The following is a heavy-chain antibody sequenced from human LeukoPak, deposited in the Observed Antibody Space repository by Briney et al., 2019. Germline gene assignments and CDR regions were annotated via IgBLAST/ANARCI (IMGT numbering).Heavy chain of an antibody. Sequence: EPGRSLRLSCAASGFSFDDYAMHWVRQGPGKGLEWVAGINWNSGSVGYADSVRGRFTISRDNAKNSLYLQMNSLREEDTAFYYCVRDWDHFDFDSWGLGTLVTVSS. V-gene: IGHV3-9*01. CDR3: VRDWDHFDFDS. CDR2: INWNSGSV. D-gene: IGHD3-9*01. J-gene: IGHJ5*01. CDR1: GFSFDDYA.